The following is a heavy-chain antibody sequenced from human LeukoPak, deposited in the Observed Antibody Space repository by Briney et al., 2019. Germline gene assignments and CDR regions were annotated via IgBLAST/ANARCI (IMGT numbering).Heavy chain of an antibody. D-gene: IGHD3-10*01. V-gene: IGHV3-23*01. CDR1: GFTFSSYA. J-gene: IGHJ4*02. Sequence: GGSLRLSCAASGFTFSSYAMSWVRQAPGKGLEWVSAISGSGGSKYYADSVKGRFTISRDNSKNTLYLQMNSLRAEDTAVYYCAKDSSMVRGVIVCYFDYWGQGTLVTVSS. CDR2: ISGSGGSK. CDR3: AKDSSMVRGVIVCYFDY.